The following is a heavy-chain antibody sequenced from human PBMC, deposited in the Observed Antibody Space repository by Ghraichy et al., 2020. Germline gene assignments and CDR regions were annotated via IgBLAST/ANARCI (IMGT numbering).Heavy chain of an antibody. CDR3: ASPPISSMLVVVD. CDR2: FRGSDGST. J-gene: IGHJ4*02. CDR1: GFTFSSYA. Sequence: GGSLRLSCAASGFTFSSYAMTWVRQAPGKGLEWVSTFRGSDGSTYYADSVKGRFTISRDNSKSTLYLQMNSLRAEDTAVYYCASPPISSMLVVVDWGQGTLVTVSS. V-gene: IGHV3-23*01. D-gene: IGHD3-22*01.